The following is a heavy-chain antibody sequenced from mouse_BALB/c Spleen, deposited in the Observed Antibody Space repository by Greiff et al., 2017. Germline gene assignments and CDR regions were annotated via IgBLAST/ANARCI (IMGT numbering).Heavy chain of an antibody. V-gene: IGHV5-17*02. CDR1: GFTFSSFG. J-gene: IGHJ1*01. CDR3: ARGGLLRRYFDV. Sequence: EVKVVESGGGLVQPGGSRKLSCAASGFTFSSFGMHWVRQAPEKGLEWVAYISSGSSTIYYADTVKGRFTISRDNPKNTLFLQMTSLRSEDTAMYYCARGGLLRRYFDVWGAGTTVTVSS. CDR2: ISSGSSTI. D-gene: IGHD1-1*01.